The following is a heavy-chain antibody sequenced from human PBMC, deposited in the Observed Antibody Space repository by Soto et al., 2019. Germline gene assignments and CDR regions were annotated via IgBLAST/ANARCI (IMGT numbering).Heavy chain of an antibody. D-gene: IGHD6-13*01. V-gene: IGHV1-2*04. J-gene: IGHJ4*02. Sequence: ASVKVSCKASGYTFTGYYMHWVRQAPGQGLEWMGWINPNSGGTNYAQKFQGWVTMTRDTSISTAYMELSRLRADDTAVYYCTRHLVGSSCLDYWGQGTLVTVSS. CDR1: GYTFTGYY. CDR3: TRHLVGSSCLDY. CDR2: INPNSGGT.